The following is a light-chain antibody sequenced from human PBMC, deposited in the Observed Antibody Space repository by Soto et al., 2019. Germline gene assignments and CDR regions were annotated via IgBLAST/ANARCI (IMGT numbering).Light chain of an antibody. Sequence: EIVLTQSPGTLSLSPGEGATLSCRASESVSSNHLAWYQQKPGQAPRLLIYGTSSRATGIPDRFSGSGSATEFTLTINRLEPEDFVVYYCHHYSSSPPWTFGQGTKVEI. J-gene: IGKJ1*01. V-gene: IGKV3-20*01. CDR2: GTS. CDR1: ESVSSNH. CDR3: HHYSSSPPWT.